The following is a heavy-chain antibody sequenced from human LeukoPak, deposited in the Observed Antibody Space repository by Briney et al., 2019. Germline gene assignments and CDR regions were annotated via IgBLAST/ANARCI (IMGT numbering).Heavy chain of an antibody. J-gene: IGHJ4*02. D-gene: IGHD6-19*01. CDR2: IYYSGST. Sequence: SETLSLTCTVSGGSISSSSYYWGWIRQPPGKGLEWIGSIYYSGSTYYNPSLKSRVTISVDTSKNQFSLRVGCVTAADPAVYYCASDHVFLVVAGTGNDYWGQGTLVTVSS. CDR3: ASDHVFLVVAGTGNDY. CDR1: GGSISSSSYY. V-gene: IGHV4-39*07.